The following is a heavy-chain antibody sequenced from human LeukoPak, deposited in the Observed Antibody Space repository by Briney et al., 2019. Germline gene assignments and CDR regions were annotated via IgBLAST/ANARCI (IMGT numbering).Heavy chain of an antibody. J-gene: IGHJ4*02. Sequence: PGGSLRLPCAASGLTVSSNYMSWVRQAPGKGLEWVSVIYTDGRTFYAGSVKGRFTISRDSSKNTVYLQMNSLRVEDTAVYYCARGNYSDDSYYFDYWGRGALVTVSS. V-gene: IGHV3-53*01. CDR2: IYTDGRT. CDR3: ARGNYSDDSYYFDY. CDR1: GLTVSSNY. D-gene: IGHD4-11*01.